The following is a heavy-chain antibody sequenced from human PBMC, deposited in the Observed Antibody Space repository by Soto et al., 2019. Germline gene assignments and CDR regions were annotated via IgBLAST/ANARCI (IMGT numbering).Heavy chain of an antibody. J-gene: IGHJ4*02. CDR1: GGSISSGDYY. CDR2: IYYSGST. Sequence: QVQLQESGPGLVKPSQTLSLTCTVSGGSISSGDYYWSWIRQPPGNGLEWLGYIYYSGSTYYNPSLASRVTISVDTSKNQFSRKLSSVTAADTAVYYCARARGARYFAYWGQGTLVTVYS. V-gene: IGHV4-30-4*01. D-gene: IGHD2-15*01. CDR3: ARARGARYFAY.